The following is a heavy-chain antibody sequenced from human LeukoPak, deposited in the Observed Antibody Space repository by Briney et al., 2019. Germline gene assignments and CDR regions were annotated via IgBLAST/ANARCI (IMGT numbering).Heavy chain of an antibody. D-gene: IGHD6-19*01. V-gene: IGHV3-11*05. Sequence: GGSLRLSCAASGFTFSDYYMTWIRQAPGRGLEWVSYISSSSGYTSYADSVKGRFTISTDNAKNSLYLQMNSLRAEDTAVYYCARDARSGWLALDYWGQGTLVTVSS. J-gene: IGHJ4*02. CDR3: ARDARSGWLALDY. CDR2: ISSSSGYT. CDR1: GFTFSDYY.